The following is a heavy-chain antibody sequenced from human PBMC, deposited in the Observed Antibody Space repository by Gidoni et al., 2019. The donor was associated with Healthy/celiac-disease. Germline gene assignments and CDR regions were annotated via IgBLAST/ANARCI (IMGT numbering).Heavy chain of an antibody. D-gene: IGHD2-21*02. V-gene: IGHV4-39*01. Sequence: SGGSISSSSYYWGWIRQPPGKGLEWIGSIYYSGSTYYNPSLKSLVTISVDTSKNQFSLKLSYVTAADTAVYYCARQVGGSIVVVTARYNGFDPWCQGTLVTVSS. CDR3: ARQVGGSIVVVTARYNGFDP. J-gene: IGHJ5*02. CDR2: IYYSGST. CDR1: GGSISSSSYY.